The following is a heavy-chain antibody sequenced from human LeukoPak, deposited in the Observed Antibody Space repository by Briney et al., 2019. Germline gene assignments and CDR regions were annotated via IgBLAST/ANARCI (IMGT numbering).Heavy chain of an antibody. CDR3: AKGMESTRHRGAFDI. V-gene: IGHV4-61*05. Sequence: SSETLSLTCTVSGGSISSSSYYWGWIRQPPGKGLEWIGYIYYSGSTNYNPSLKSRVTISVDTSKNQFSLKLSSVTAADTAVYYCAKGMESTRHRGAFDIWGQGTMVTVSS. J-gene: IGHJ3*02. CDR1: GGSISSSSYY. D-gene: IGHD3-3*01. CDR2: IYYSGST.